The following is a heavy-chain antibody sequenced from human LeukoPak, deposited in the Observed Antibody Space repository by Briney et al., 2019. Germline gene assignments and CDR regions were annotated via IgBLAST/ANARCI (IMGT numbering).Heavy chain of an antibody. D-gene: IGHD6-6*01. V-gene: IGHV1-18*01. CDR1: GYTFTSYG. CDR3: AGWQLAHGGAFDI. J-gene: IGHJ3*02. CDR2: ISAYNGNT. Sequence: ASVKVSCKASGYTFTSYGISWVRQAPGQGLEWMGWISAYNGNTNFAQKFQGRVTMTEDTSTDTAYMELSSLRSEDTAVYYCAGWQLAHGGAFDIWGQXTMVTVSS.